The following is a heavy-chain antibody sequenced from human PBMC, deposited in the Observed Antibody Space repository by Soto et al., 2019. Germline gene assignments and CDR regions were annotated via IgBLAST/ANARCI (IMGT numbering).Heavy chain of an antibody. CDR2: IYYSGST. D-gene: IGHD3-22*01. V-gene: IGHV4-59*06. CDR3: ARDRHSSGYYFYYFDY. J-gene: IGHJ4*02. Sequence: PSETLSLTCTVSGGSISSYYWSWIRQHPGKGLEWIGYIYYSGSTQYNPSLKSRVTISVDTSKNQFSLKLTSVTAADTAVYYCARDRHSSGYYFYYFDYWGQGTQVTVSS. CDR1: GGSISSYY.